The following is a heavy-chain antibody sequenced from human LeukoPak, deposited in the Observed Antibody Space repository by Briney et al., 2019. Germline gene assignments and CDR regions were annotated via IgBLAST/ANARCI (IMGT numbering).Heavy chain of an antibody. J-gene: IGHJ6*03. D-gene: IGHD5-18*01. CDR2: IKQDGSEK. V-gene: IGHV3-7*03. Sequence: AGGSLRLSCAASGFTFSSYWMSWVRQAPGKGLEWVANIKQDGSEKYYVDSVKGRFTISRDNSKNTLYLQMNSLRAEDTAVYYCAKAGYSYGYGYYYYYMDVWGKGTTVTVSS. CDR1: GFTFSSYW. CDR3: AKAGYSYGYGYYYYYMDV.